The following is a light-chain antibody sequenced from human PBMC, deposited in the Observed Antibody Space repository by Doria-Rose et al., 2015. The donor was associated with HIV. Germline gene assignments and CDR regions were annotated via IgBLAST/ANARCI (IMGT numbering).Light chain of an antibody. V-gene: IGKV3-20*01. Sequence: TQSPGTLSLSPGERATLSCSASQSFSGTYLAWYQQKPGQAPSLLIYDGSTRATGIPDRFSASGYETDFTLTINRLEPEDSALYYCHQYGTAWTFGQGTKVEI. CDR1: QSFSGTY. CDR2: DGS. J-gene: IGKJ1*01. CDR3: HQYGTAWT.